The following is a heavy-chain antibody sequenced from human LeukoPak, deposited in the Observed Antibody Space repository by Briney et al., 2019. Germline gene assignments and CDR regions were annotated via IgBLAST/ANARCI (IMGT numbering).Heavy chain of an antibody. Sequence: GGSLRLSCAASGFTFSSYSMNWVRQAPGKGLEWVSSISSSSSYIYYADSVKGRFTISRDNAKNSLYLQMNSLRAEDTAVYYCARDSGFEDDSSGYYYYYYGMDVWGQGTTVTVSS. V-gene: IGHV3-21*01. CDR1: GFTFSSYS. CDR3: ARDSGFEDDSSGYYYYYYGMDV. CDR2: ISSSSSYI. J-gene: IGHJ6*02. D-gene: IGHD3-22*01.